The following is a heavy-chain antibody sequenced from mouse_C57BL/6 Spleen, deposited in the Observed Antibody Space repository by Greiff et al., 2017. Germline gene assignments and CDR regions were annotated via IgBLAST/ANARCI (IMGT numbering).Heavy chain of an antibody. CDR3: TRGDGCDYFDY. J-gene: IGHJ2*01. V-gene: IGHV1-15*01. D-gene: IGHD2-3*01. CDR2: IDPETGGT. Sequence: QVQLQQSGAELVRPGASVTLSCKASGYTFTDYEMHWVKQTPVHGLEWIGAIDPETGGTAYNQKFKGKAILTADKSSSTAYMELRSLTSEDSAVYYCTRGDGCDYFDYWGQGTTLTVSA. CDR1: GYTFTDYE.